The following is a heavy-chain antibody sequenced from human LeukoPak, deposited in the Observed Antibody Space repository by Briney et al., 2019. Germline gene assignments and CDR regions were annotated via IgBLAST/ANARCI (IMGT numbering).Heavy chain of an antibody. CDR1: GGSISSSSYY. V-gene: IGHV4-39*07. CDR3: ARGRYSFAY. J-gene: IGHJ4*02. Sequence: PSETLSLTCTVSGGSISSSSYYWGWIRQPPGKGLEWIGSIYYSGSTYYNPSLKSRVTISVDTSKNQFSLNLRSVTAADTAVYYCARGRYSFAYWGQGTLVTVSS. D-gene: IGHD5-18*01. CDR2: IYYSGST.